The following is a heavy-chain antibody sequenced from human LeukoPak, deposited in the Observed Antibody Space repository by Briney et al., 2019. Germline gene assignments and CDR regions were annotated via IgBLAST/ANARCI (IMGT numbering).Heavy chain of an antibody. J-gene: IGHJ4*02. CDR1: GFTVSSNY. CDR3: ATTTDSQWLAPSDY. D-gene: IGHD6-19*01. CDR2: IYSGGST. V-gene: IGHV3-53*01. Sequence: QAGGSLRLSCAASGFTVSSNYMSWVRQAPGKGLEWVSVIYSGGSTYYADSVKGRFTISRDNSKNTLYLQMNSLRAEDTAVYYCATTTDSQWLAPSDYWGQGTLVTVSS.